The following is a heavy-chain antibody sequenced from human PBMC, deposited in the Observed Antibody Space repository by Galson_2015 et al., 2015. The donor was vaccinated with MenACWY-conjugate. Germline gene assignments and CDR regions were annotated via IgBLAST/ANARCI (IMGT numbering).Heavy chain of an antibody. J-gene: IGHJ2*01. CDR3: ARLAYCGGDCYSTNGWHFDL. CDR1: GNSLSASGMR. V-gene: IGHV2-70*04. D-gene: IGHD2-21*02. Sequence: PALVKPTQTLTLTCTFSGNSLSASGMRVSWIRQPPGKALEWLARIDWDDDKFYSTSLKTRLTISKDTSNNQVVLTLTNVDPVDTATYYCARLAYCGGDCYSTNGWHFDLWGRGTLVTVSS. CDR2: IDWDDDK.